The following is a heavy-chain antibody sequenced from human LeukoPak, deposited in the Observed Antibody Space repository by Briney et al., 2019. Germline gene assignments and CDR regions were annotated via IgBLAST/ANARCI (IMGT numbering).Heavy chain of an antibody. V-gene: IGHV3-30*04. Sequence: GGSLRLSCAASGFIFSHYAMHWVRLAPGKGLEWVAVISYDGSNKYYADSVKGRFTISRDNSKNTLYLQMNSLRAEDTAMYYCARDIQNVDTPMVLDYWGQGTLVTVSS. D-gene: IGHD5-18*01. CDR2: ISYDGSNK. CDR1: GFIFSHYA. J-gene: IGHJ4*02. CDR3: ARDIQNVDTPMVLDY.